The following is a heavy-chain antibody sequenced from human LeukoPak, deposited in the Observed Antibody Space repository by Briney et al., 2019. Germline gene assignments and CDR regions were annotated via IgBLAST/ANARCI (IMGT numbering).Heavy chain of an antibody. J-gene: IGHJ4*02. CDR3: ARDGYYYGSGSYYKVDFDY. D-gene: IGHD3-10*01. V-gene: IGHV3-48*01. CDR2: ISSRSSTI. CDR1: GFTFSSYW. Sequence: GGSLRLSCAAAGFTFSSYWMSWVRQAPGKGLEWVSYISSRSSTIYYADSVKGRFTISRDNAKNSLYLQMNSLRAEDTAVYYCARDGYYYGSGSYYKVDFDYWGQGTLVTVSS.